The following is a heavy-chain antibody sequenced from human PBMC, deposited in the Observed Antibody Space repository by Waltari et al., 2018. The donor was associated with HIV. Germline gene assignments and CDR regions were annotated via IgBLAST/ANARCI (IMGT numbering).Heavy chain of an antibody. J-gene: IGHJ3*02. V-gene: IGHV4-61*02. Sequence: QVQLQESGPGLVKPSQTLSLTCTVSGGSISSGSYYWSWIRQPAGKGLEWIGRIYTSGSTNYNPSLKSRVTISVDTSKNQFSLKLSSVTAADTAVYYCARDRPDYCSSTSCYPDDAFDIWGQGTMVTVSS. CDR1: GGSISSGSYY. CDR3: ARDRPDYCSSTSCYPDDAFDI. D-gene: IGHD2-2*01. CDR2: IYTSGST.